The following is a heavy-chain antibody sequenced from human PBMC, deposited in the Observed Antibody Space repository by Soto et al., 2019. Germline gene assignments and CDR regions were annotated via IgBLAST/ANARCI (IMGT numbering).Heavy chain of an antibody. J-gene: IGHJ2*01. CDR2: IISIFGTV. V-gene: IGHV1-69*12. CDR3: ARGNHRWQQLWYFDL. CDR1: GGTFSNYP. Sequence: QVQLVQSGAEVKKPGSSVKVSCKASGGTFSNYPISWVRQAPGQGLEWMGGIISIFGTVNYAQKFQGRVTITADEPRSTAYMELRSLRSEDTAVYYYARGNHRWQQLWYFDLWGRGTLVTVSS. D-gene: IGHD5-12*01.